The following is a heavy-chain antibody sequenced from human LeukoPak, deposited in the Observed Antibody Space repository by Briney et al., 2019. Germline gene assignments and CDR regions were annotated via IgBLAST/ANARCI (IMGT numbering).Heavy chain of an antibody. CDR3: AMEQRKYSAGFTIDY. D-gene: IGHD2-15*01. J-gene: IGHJ4*02. CDR1: GFTFSSYA. CDR2: ISYDGSNK. V-gene: IGHV3-30-3*01. Sequence: GGSLRLSCAASGFTFSSYAMHWVRQAPGKGLEWVAVISYDGSNKYYADSVKGRFTISRDNSKNTLYLQMNSLRAEDTAVYYCAMEQRKYSAGFTIDYWGQGTLVTVSS.